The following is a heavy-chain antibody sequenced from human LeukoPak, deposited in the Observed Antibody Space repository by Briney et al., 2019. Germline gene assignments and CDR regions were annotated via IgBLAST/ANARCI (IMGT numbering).Heavy chain of an antibody. J-gene: IGHJ4*02. Sequence: PGGSLRLSCAASGFTFSNAWMSWVRQAPGKGLEWVGRIKSKTDGGTTDYAAPVKGRFTISRDDSKNTLYLQMNSLRAEDTAVYYCARHNSGYDSALDYWGQGTLVTVSS. CDR1: GFTFSNAW. CDR2: IKSKTDGGTT. D-gene: IGHD5-12*01. V-gene: IGHV3-15*01. CDR3: ARHNSGYDSALDY.